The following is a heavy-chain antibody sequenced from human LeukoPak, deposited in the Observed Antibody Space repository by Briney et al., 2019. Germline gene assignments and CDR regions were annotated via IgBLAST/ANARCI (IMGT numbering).Heavy chain of an antibody. CDR2: INHSGSA. Sequence: SETLSLTCAVYGGSFSGYYWSWIRQAPGKGLEWIGEINHSGSANYNPSLKSRVTISVDTSKNQFSLKLSSVTAADTAVYYCARQSGSSTWSSDYWGQGTLVTVSS. J-gene: IGHJ4*02. V-gene: IGHV4-34*01. CDR1: GGSFSGYY. CDR3: ARQSGSSTWSSDY. D-gene: IGHD6-13*01.